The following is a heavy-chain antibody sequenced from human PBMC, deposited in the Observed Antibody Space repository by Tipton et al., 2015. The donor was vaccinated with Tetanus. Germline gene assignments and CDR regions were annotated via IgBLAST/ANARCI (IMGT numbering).Heavy chain of an antibody. Sequence: TLSLTCSVSGGSISSYFWSWIRQSPGQGLEWIGLIYYSGSTSYNPSLKSRVTISVDTSKNHLSLKLTSVTAADTAVYYCATMTPVDWYFDLWGRGSLVTVPS. D-gene: IGHD4-23*01. V-gene: IGHV4-59*01. J-gene: IGHJ2*01. CDR2: IYYSGST. CDR3: ATMTPVDWYFDL. CDR1: GGSISSYF.